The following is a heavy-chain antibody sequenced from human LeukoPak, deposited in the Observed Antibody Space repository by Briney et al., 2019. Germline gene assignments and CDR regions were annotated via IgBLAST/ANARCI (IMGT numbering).Heavy chain of an antibody. CDR1: GFTVSSNS. CDR3: ARAGVDSSGYYYQGFDY. Sequence: GGSLRLSCTVSGFTVSSNSMSWVRQAPGKGLEWVSFIYSDNTHYSDSVKGRFTISRDNAKNSLYLQVNSLTAEDAAVYYCARAGVDSSGYYYQGFDYWGQGTQVTVSS. V-gene: IGHV3-53*01. CDR2: IYSDNT. D-gene: IGHD3-3*01. J-gene: IGHJ4*02.